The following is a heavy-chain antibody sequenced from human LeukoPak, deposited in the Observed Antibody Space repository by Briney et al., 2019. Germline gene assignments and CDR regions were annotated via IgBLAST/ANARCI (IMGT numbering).Heavy chain of an antibody. J-gene: IGHJ4*02. Sequence: PGGSLRLSCAASGRSFSSYAMSWVRQTPGKGLEWVSSISGSSDSTYYADSVKGRFTISRDTSKNTVYLQINSLRVDDTAVYYCAPSPSPGLDYWGQGTLVTVSS. V-gene: IGHV3-23*01. CDR1: GRSFSSYA. CDR2: ISGSSDST. CDR3: APSPSPGLDY.